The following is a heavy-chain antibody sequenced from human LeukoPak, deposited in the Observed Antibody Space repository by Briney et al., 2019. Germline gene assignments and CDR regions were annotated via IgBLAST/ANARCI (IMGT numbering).Heavy chain of an antibody. CDR3: ARGPNPAHFDY. Sequence: GGSLRLSCAASGFTFSSYSMNWVRQAPGKGLEWASSISSSSSYIYYADSVKGRFTISRDNAKNSLYLQMNSLRAEDTAVYYCARGPNPAHFDYWGQGTLVTVSS. CDR2: ISSSSSYI. D-gene: IGHD4/OR15-4a*01. J-gene: IGHJ4*02. V-gene: IGHV3-21*01. CDR1: GFTFSSYS.